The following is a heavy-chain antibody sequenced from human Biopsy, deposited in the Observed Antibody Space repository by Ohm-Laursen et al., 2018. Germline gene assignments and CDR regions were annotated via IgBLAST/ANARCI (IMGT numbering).Heavy chain of an antibody. CDR3: ASVVLGPTNDAFDL. J-gene: IGHJ3*01. V-gene: IGHV4-4*07. CDR1: GGDINNYY. D-gene: IGHD3-22*01. Sequence: SETLSFICNVSGGDINNYYWSWIRQPAGKGLEWIGRIYPGGSTNYNPSLKSRVTMSVDTSKKQLSLRLRSVTAADTAMYYCASVVLGPTNDAFDLWGQGTMVVVSS. CDR2: IYPGGST.